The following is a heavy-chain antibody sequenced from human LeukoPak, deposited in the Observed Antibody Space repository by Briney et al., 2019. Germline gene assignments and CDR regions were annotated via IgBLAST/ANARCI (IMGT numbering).Heavy chain of an antibody. J-gene: IGHJ4*02. CDR1: GSSGDTFDSHG. V-gene: IGHV1-2*02. D-gene: IGHD3-9*01. CDR2: INPDTGGT. CDR3: ARDWLLRYSQGGFDY. Sequence: APVKVSCKASGSSGDTFDSHGVSWVRQAPGQGLEWMGWINPDTGGTDYAQKFQGRVTMTTDTSISTAYMELSRLISDDTAVYYCARDWLLRYSQGGFDYWGQGTLVTVSS.